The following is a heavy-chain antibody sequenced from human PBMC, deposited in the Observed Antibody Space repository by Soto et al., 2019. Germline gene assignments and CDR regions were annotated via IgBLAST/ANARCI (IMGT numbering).Heavy chain of an antibody. Sequence: GSLRLSCAASGFTFSNYAMSWVRQAPGKGLEWVSAISGSGGSTYYADSVKGRFTISRDNSNNTLYLQMNSLRAEDTAVYYCARDKIDDDDFGDYWGQGTLVTVSS. CDR3: ARDKIDDDDFGDY. J-gene: IGHJ4*02. CDR1: GFTFSNYA. CDR2: ISGSGGST. V-gene: IGHV3-23*01. D-gene: IGHD4-17*01.